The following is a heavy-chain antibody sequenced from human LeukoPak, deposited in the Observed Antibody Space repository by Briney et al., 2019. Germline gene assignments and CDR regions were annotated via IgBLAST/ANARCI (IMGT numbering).Heavy chain of an antibody. Sequence: GESLKISCLGSGYSFTNYWISWVRQMPGKGLEWMERIDPSDSQTYYSPSFQGHVTISADESINTAYVQWSSLRASDTAVYYFVSESRGWYFDLWGRGTLVTVSS. CDR2: IDPSDSQT. D-gene: IGHD3-10*01. CDR1: GYSFTNYW. V-gene: IGHV5-10-1*01. CDR3: VSESRGWYFDL. J-gene: IGHJ2*01.